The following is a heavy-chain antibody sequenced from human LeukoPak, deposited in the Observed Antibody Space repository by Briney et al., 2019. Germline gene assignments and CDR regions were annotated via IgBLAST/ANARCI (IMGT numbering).Heavy chain of an antibody. D-gene: IGHD3-22*01. V-gene: IGHV1-46*01. CDR1: GGTFSSYA. CDR2: INPSGGST. J-gene: IGHJ4*02. Sequence: GASVKVSCKASGGTFSSYAISWVRQAPGQGLEWMGIINPSGGSTSYAQKFQGRVTMTRDTSTSTAYMELSSLRSEDTAVYYCARDGQVGYDSSGYRFDYWGQGTLVTVSS. CDR3: ARDGQVGYDSSGYRFDY.